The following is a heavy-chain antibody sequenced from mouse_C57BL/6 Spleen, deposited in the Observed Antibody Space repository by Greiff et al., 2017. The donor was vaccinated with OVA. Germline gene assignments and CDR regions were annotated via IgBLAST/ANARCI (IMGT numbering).Heavy chain of an antibody. J-gene: IGHJ2*01. D-gene: IGHD1-3*01. CDR3: AKEYYSGTNYFDY. CDR1: GFTFSDYG. V-gene: IGHV5-17*01. Sequence: EVKLVESGGGLVKPGGSLKLSCAASGFTFSDYGMHWVRQAPEKGLEWVAYISSGSSTIYYADKVKDRFTISRDNAKNTLFLQMTSLRSEDTAMDYWAKEYYSGTNYFDYWGQGTTLTVSS. CDR2: ISSGSSTI.